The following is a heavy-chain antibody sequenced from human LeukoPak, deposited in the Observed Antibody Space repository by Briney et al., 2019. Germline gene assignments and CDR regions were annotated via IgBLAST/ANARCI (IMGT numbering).Heavy chain of an antibody. Sequence: SETLSLTCTVSGGSISSSSYYWGWIRQPPGKGLEWIGSIYYSGSTYYNPSLKSRVTISVDTSKNQFSLKLSSVTAADTAVYYCARHRRGYSGGGYYQRPFDYWGQGTLVTVSS. D-gene: IGHD5-12*01. CDR1: GGSISSSSYY. J-gene: IGHJ4*02. V-gene: IGHV4-39*01. CDR2: IYYSGST. CDR3: ARHRRGYSGGGYYQRPFDY.